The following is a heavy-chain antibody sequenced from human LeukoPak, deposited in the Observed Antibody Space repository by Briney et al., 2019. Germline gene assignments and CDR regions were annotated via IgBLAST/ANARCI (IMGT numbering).Heavy chain of an antibody. V-gene: IGHV1-69*13. CDR3: ARGPSKRSLIYIIYYYYGMDV. CDR1: GGTFSSYA. Sequence: SVKVSCKASGGTFSSYAISWVRQAPGQGLEWMGGIIPIFGTANYAQKFQGRVTITADESTSTAYMELSSLRSEDTAVYYCARGPSKRSLIYIIYYYYGMDVWGQGTTVTVSS. CDR2: IIPIFGTA. D-gene: IGHD3-10*01. J-gene: IGHJ6*02.